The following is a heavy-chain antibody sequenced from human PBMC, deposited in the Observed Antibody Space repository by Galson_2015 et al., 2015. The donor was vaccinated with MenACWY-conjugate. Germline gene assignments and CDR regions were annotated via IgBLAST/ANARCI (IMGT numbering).Heavy chain of an antibody. D-gene: IGHD3-22*01. J-gene: IGHJ1*01. CDR3: ARGVYDSSGYYFP. Sequence: SLRLSCAASGFTFSSYDMNWVRQAPGKGLEWVSYISSSGNTIYYADSVKGRFTISRDNAKNSLYLQMNSLRAEDTAVYYCARGVYDSSGYYFPWGRAPWSPSPQ. V-gene: IGHV3-48*03. CDR2: ISSSGNTI. CDR1: GFTFSSYD.